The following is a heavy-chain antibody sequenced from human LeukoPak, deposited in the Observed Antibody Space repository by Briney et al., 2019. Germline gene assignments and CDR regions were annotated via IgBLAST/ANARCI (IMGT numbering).Heavy chain of an antibody. D-gene: IGHD1-26*01. CDR1: GFTFDDYA. Sequence: GGSLRLSCAASGFTFDDYAMHWVRQAPGKGLEWVSGISWNSGSIGYADSVKGRFTISRDNAKNSLYLQMNSLRAEDTAVYYCAKWEVTPMFDYWGQGTLVTVSS. CDR2: ISWNSGSI. CDR3: AKWEVTPMFDY. V-gene: IGHV3-9*01. J-gene: IGHJ4*02.